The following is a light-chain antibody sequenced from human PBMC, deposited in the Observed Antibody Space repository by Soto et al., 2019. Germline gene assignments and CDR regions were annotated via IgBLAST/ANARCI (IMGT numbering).Light chain of an antibody. Sequence: DIVLTQSPVTLSLSPGERATLSCRASQSLRSSYLAWYQQKPGQAPRLLMYGAANRAAGFPDRFSGSGSGTDVPLTISRLEPEDFAVYDWNCQQFAESSQYTLSQGTKVEMK. J-gene: IGKJ2*01. V-gene: IGKV3-20*01. CDR1: QSLRSSY. CDR2: GAA. CDR3: NCQQFAESSQYT.